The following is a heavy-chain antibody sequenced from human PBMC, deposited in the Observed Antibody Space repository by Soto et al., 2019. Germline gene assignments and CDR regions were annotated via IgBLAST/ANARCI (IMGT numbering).Heavy chain of an antibody. J-gene: IGHJ6*01. CDR3: AIAAASTGTPYYYYGMDV. Sequence: ASLKVSCKASGYTFTGYYMHWVRQAPGQGLEWMGWINPNSGGTNYAQKFQGRVTMTRNTSISTAYMELSRLRSDDTAVYYCAIAAASTGTPYYYYGMDVWGQGTTATVS. V-gene: IGHV1-2*02. CDR1: GYTFTGYY. CDR2: INPNSGGT. D-gene: IGHD6-13*01.